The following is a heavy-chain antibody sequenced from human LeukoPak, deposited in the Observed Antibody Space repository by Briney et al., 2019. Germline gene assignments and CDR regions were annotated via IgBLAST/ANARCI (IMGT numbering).Heavy chain of an antibody. CDR3: ARAIVYSSGWYKTFDY. V-gene: IGHV4-39*01. CDR2: IYYSGST. J-gene: IGHJ4*02. CDR1: GGSISSSCYY. Sequence: SETLSLTCTVYGGSISSSCYYWCWIRQPRGKGLEWIGSIYYSGSTYYNPSLKSRVTISVDTSKNQFSLKLSSVTAADTAVYYCARAIVYSSGWYKTFDYWGQGTLVTVSS. D-gene: IGHD6-19*01.